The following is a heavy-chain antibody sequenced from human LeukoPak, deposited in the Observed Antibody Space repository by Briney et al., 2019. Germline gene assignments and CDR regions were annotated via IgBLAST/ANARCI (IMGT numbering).Heavy chain of an antibody. CDR3: ARVRDPTSAFDI. J-gene: IGHJ3*02. CDR1: GFTFSDYY. CDR2: ISSSGSTI. Sequence: GGSLRLSCAASGFTFSDYYMSWIRQAPGRGLERVSYISSSGSTIYYADSVKGRFTISRDNAKNSLYLQMNSLRAEDTAEYYCARVRDPTSAFDIWGQGTMVTVSS. V-gene: IGHV3-11*01.